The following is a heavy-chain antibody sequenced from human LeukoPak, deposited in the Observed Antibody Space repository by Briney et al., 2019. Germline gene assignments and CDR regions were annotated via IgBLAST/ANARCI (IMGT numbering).Heavy chain of an antibody. J-gene: IGHJ6*02. D-gene: IGHD2-21*02. V-gene: IGHV3-23*01. CDR3: AKCVTYYYNGMDV. Sequence: GGSLRLSCAASGFTFSSYAMNWVRQAPGKGLEWVSGISGSGGSTYYADSVKGRFTISRDNSKNTLFLQMNSLSAEDTAIYYCAKCVTYYYNGMDVWGQGTTVTVSS. CDR2: ISGSGGST. CDR1: GFTFSSYA.